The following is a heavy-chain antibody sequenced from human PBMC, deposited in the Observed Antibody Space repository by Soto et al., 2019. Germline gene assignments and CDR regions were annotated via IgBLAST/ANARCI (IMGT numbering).Heavy chain of an antibody. Sequence: VASVKVSCKASGGTFSSYAISWVRQAPGQGLEWMGGIIPIFGTANYAQKFQGRVTITADESTSTAYMELSSLRSEDTAVYYCASPLNTEDYYYGMDVWGQGTTVTVSS. CDR1: GGTFSSYA. D-gene: IGHD4-17*01. V-gene: IGHV1-69*13. CDR3: ASPLNTEDYYYGMDV. CDR2: IIPIFGTA. J-gene: IGHJ6*02.